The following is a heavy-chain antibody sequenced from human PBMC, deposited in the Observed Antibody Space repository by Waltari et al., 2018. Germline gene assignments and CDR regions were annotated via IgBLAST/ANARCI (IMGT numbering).Heavy chain of an antibody. V-gene: IGHV5-51*01. Sequence: ELQLVQSGAEMKQPGESLMISGEGSGSSFTSYWIGWVRQMPGKGLGWRGIIYPGDSDTTYSPSFQGQVTISVDKSINTAYLQWSSLKPSDTAIYYCARRDPISGWGHWGQGTLVTVSS. CDR1: GSSFTSYW. D-gene: IGHD6-19*01. J-gene: IGHJ4*02. CDR2: IYPGDSDT. CDR3: ARRDPISGWGH.